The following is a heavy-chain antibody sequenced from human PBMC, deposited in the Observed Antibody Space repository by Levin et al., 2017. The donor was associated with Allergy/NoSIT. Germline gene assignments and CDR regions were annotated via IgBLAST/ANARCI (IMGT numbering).Heavy chain of an antibody. CDR1: GFTFSSYW. CDR2: INSDGSST. J-gene: IGHJ3*02. Sequence: QAGGSLRLSCAASGFTFSSYWMHWVRQAPGKGLVWVSRINSDGSSTSYADSVKGRFTISRDNAKNTLYLQMNSLRAEDTAVYYCARDRPYYDILTGYPGADAFDIWGQGTMVTVSS. CDR3: ARDRPYYDILTGYPGADAFDI. D-gene: IGHD3-9*01. V-gene: IGHV3-74*01.